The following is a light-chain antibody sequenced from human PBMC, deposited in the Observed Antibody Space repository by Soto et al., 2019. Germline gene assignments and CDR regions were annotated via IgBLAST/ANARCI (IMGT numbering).Light chain of an antibody. CDR3: QQYKNWPWT. CDR2: GAS. CDR1: QSVSRY. Sequence: EIVMTQSPASLCVSPGERATLSCTASQSVSRYLAWYQQKPGQAPRLIIHGASTWATGVPARFSGSGSGTEFTLTISSLQSEDSAIYYCQQYKNWPWTFGQGTKVEIK. J-gene: IGKJ1*01. V-gene: IGKV3-15*01.